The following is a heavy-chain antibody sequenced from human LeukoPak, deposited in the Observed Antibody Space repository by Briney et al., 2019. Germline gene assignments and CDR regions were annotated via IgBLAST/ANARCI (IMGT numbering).Heavy chain of an antibody. V-gene: IGHV3-53*05. D-gene: IGHD1-26*01. J-gene: IGHJ4*02. CDR2: IYSGGST. CDR3: ARAISGNYVFDY. Sequence: AGGSLRLSCAASGFTVSSNYMSWVRQAPGKGLEWVSVIYSGGSTYYADSVKGRFTISRDNSKNTLYLQMNSLRAEDTAVYYCARAISGNYVFDYWGQGTLVTVSS. CDR1: GFTVSSNY.